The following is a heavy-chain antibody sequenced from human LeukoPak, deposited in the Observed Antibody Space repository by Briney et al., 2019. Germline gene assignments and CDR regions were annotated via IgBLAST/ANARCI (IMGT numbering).Heavy chain of an antibody. J-gene: IGHJ4*02. D-gene: IGHD7-27*01. CDR1: GFTFSSYA. CDR3: ARDRGELGTLDY. V-gene: IGHV3-30*04. CDR2: ISYDGSNK. Sequence: GRSLRLSCAASGFTFSSYAMHWFRQAPGKGLEWVAVISYDGSNKYYADSVKGRFTISRDNSKNTLYLQMNSLRAEDTAVYYCARDRGELGTLDYWGQGTLVTVSS.